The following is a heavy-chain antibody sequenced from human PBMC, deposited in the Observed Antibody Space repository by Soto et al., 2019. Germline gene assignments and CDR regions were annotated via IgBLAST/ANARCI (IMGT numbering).Heavy chain of an antibody. J-gene: IGHJ4*02. CDR1: GGSFSGYY. Sequence: QVQLRQWGAGLLKPSETLSLTCAVYGGSFSGYYWSWIRQPPGKGLEWIGEINHSGSTNYNPSLKSRVTISVDTSKNQFSLKLSSVTAADTAVYYCARTRPDGSTDYWGQGTLVTVSS. CDR2: INHSGST. D-gene: IGHD5-12*01. V-gene: IGHV4-34*01. CDR3: ARTRPDGSTDY.